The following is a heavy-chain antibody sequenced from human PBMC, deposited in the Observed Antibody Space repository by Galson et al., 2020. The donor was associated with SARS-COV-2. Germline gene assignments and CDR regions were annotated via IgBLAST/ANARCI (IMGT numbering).Heavy chain of an antibody. CDR1: GGSISSGGYY. D-gene: IGHD3-22*01. V-gene: IGHV4-31*03. J-gene: IGHJ5*02. CDR2: IYYSGNN. CDR3: ARIRGIVVVTGGFDP. Sequence: ETSETLSLTCTVSGGSISSGGYYWSWIRQHPGQGLEWIGYIYYSGNNYYNPSLKSRVTISVDTSKNQFSLKLSPVTAADTAVYYCARIRGIVVVTGGFDPWGQGTLVTVAS.